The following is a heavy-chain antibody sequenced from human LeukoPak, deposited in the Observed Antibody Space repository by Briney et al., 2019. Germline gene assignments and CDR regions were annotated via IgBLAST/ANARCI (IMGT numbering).Heavy chain of an antibody. CDR1: GFTFSRYS. J-gene: IGHJ4*02. CDR2: FDADGTTT. Sequence: GGSLRLSCAASGFTFSRYSMHWVRQAPGKGLVWVSRFDADGTTTRYADSVKGRFTISRDNAKNTLYLQMNSLRVGDTALYYCARVREDSSAWAYFDFWGQGTLVTVSS. D-gene: IGHD6-6*01. V-gene: IGHV3-74*01. CDR3: ARVREDSSAWAYFDF.